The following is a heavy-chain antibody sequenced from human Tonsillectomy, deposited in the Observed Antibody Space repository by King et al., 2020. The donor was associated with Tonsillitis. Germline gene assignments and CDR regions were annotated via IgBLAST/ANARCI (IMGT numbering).Heavy chain of an antibody. CDR1: GYSFTSYW. Sequence: QLVQSGAEVKKPGESLKISCKGSGYSFTSYWIGWVRQMPGKGLEWMGIIYPGDSDTRYSPSFQGQVTISADKSISTAYLQWSRLKASDTAMYYCARAIAVAGSSEYFDYWGQGTLVTVSS. V-gene: IGHV5-51*01. CDR3: ARAIAVAGSSEYFDY. CDR2: IYPGDSDT. D-gene: IGHD6-19*01. J-gene: IGHJ4*02.